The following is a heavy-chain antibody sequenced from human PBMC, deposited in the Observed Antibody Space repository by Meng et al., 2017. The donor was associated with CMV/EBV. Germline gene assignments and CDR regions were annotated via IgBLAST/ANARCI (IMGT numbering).Heavy chain of an antibody. J-gene: IGHJ6*02. CDR2: ISSSSSTI. CDR3: ARDPSIVVVPAAKYYYGMDV. Sequence: GESLKISCAASGFTFSSYSMNWVRQAPGKGLEWVSYISSSSSTIYYADSVKGRFTISRDNVKNSLYLQMNSLRAEDTAVYYCARDPSIVVVPAAKYYYGMDVWGQGTTVTVSS. V-gene: IGHV3-48*04. D-gene: IGHD2-2*01. CDR1: GFTFSSYS.